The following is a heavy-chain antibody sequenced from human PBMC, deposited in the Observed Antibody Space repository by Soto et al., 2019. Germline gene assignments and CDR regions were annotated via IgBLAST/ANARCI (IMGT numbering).Heavy chain of an antibody. CDR3: AHRPSYCSGGSCYSGFDY. D-gene: IGHD2-15*01. Sequence: SDPTLVNPTQTLTLTCTFSGFSHSTSGVGVGWIRQPPGKALEWLALIYWDDDKRYSPSLKSRLTITKDTSKNQVVLTMTNMDPVDTATYYCAHRPSYCSGGSCYSGFDYWGQGTLVTVSS. J-gene: IGHJ4*02. CDR2: IYWDDDK. CDR1: GFSHSTSGVG. V-gene: IGHV2-5*02.